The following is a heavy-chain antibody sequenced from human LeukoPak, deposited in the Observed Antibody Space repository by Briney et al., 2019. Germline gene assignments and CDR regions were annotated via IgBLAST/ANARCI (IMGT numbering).Heavy chain of an antibody. CDR2: IKQDGSEK. Sequence: GGSLRLSCAASGFTFSSYWMSWVRQAPGKGLEWVANIKQDGSEKYYVDSMKGRFTISRDNAKNSLYLQMNSLRAEDTAVYYCARDRRDGYRYYFDYWGQGTLVTVSS. CDR1: GFTFSSYW. V-gene: IGHV3-7*01. D-gene: IGHD5-24*01. J-gene: IGHJ4*02. CDR3: ARDRRDGYRYYFDY.